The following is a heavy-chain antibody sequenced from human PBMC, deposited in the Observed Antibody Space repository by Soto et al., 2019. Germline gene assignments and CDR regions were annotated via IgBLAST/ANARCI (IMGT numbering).Heavy chain of an antibody. CDR2: ISYDGSNK. D-gene: IGHD6-6*01. J-gene: IGHJ5*02. CDR1: GFTFSSYG. V-gene: IGHV3-30*18. Sequence: VGSLRLSCAASGFTFSSYGMHWVRQAPGKGLEWVAVISYDGSNKYYADSVKGRFTISRDNSKNTLYLQMNSLRAEDTAVYYCAKSKGIADRPFVPFDPWGQGTLVTVSS. CDR3: AKSKGIADRPFVPFDP.